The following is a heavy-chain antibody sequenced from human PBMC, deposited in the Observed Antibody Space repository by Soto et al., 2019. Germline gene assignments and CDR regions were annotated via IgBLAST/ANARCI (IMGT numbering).Heavy chain of an antibody. V-gene: IGHV1-69*13. CDR1: GGTFRKFE. CDR3: ATLPFYSAGTTYNGFLDY. CDR2: IVGMFGTT. Sequence: SVKVSCKASGGTFRKFEIHWVRQAPGQGLEWMGGIVGMFGTTNYARKFQDRVTLTADDSTTTAYMELSNLQSEDTAIYYCATLPFYSAGTTYNGFLDYWGQGTLVTVSS. J-gene: IGHJ4*02. D-gene: IGHD6-13*01.